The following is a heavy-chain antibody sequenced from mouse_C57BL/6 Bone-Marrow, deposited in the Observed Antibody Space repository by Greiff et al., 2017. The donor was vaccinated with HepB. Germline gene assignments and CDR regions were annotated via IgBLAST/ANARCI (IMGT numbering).Heavy chain of an antibody. D-gene: IGHD1-1*01. CDR2: IHPNSGST. CDR3: ATPFITTVVATEYAMDY. J-gene: IGHJ4*01. Sequence: QVQLQQPGAELVKPGASVKLSCKASGYTFTSYWMHWVQQRPGQGLEWIGMIHPNSGSTNYNEKFKSKATLTVDKSASTAYMQLSSLTSEDSAVYYCATPFITTVVATEYAMDYWGQGTSVTVSS. V-gene: IGHV1-64*01. CDR1: GYTFTSYW.